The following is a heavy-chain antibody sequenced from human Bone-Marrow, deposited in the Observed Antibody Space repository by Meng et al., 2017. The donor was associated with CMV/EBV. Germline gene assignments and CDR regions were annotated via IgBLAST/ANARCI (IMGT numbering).Heavy chain of an antibody. CDR2: IKQDGSEK. V-gene: IGHV3-7*01. CDR3: AKGDYYYGMDV. CDR1: GFTFSSYW. Sequence: GGSLRLSCAASGFTFSSYWMSWVRQAPGKGLEWVANIKQDGSEKYYVDSVKGRFTISRDNAKNSLYLQMNSLRAGDTAVYYCAKGDYYYGMDVWGQGTTVTVSS. J-gene: IGHJ6*02. D-gene: IGHD3-16*01.